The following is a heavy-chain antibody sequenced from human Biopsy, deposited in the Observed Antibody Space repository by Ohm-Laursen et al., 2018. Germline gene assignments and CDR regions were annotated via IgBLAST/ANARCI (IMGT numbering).Heavy chain of an antibody. V-gene: IGHV4-4*07. CDR2: IYIDGTS. CDR3: ARAPPLIRGVLESWFDP. Sequence: GTLSLTCSVSGGFISSYYWSWIRQSAGRGLKWIGRIYIDGTSDYNPSLKNRVSMSVDSSKKQFSLRLTSLSVADTAKYYCARAPPLIRGVLESWFDPWGQGILVTVSS. CDR1: GGFISSYY. D-gene: IGHD3-10*01. J-gene: IGHJ5*02.